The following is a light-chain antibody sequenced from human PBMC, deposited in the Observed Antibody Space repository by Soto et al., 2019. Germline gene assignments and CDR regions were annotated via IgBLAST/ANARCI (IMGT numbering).Light chain of an antibody. J-gene: IGKJ1*01. V-gene: IGKV1-5*01. CDR2: DAS. CDR3: QEYNSYSWT. Sequence: QMSQSPSTLSASVGDRVTIPCRASQSISSWLAWYQQKPGKAPKLLIYDASSLESGVPSRFSGSGSGTEFTLTISSLQPDDFATYYCQEYNSYSWTFGQGTKVDIK. CDR1: QSISSW.